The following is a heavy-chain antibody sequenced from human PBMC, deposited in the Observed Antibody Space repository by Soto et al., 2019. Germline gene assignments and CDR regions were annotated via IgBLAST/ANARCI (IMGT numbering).Heavy chain of an antibody. D-gene: IGHD6-13*01. J-gene: IGHJ5*02. V-gene: IGHV1-18*01. CDR3: ARDMSSGIAAAGTWFDP. CDR2: ISAYNGNT. Sequence: QVQLVQSGAEVKKPGASVKVSCKASGYTFTSYGISWVRQAPGQGLEWMGWISAYNGNTNYAQKLQGRVTMTTDTSTSTADMELRSLRSDDTAVYYCARDMSSGIAAAGTWFDPWGQGTLVTVSS. CDR1: GYTFTSYG.